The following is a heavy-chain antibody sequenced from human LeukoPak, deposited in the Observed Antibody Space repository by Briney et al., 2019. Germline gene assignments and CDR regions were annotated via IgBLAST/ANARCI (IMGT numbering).Heavy chain of an antibody. V-gene: IGHV7-4-1*02. CDR1: GYTFTSYG. J-gene: IGHJ4*02. CDR3: ARESSSIPITADY. CDR2: INTNTGNP. Sequence: ASVKVSCKASGYTFTSYGINWVRQAPGQGLEWMGWINTNTGNPTYAQGFTGRFVFSLDTSVSTAYLQISSLKAEDTAVYYCARESSSIPITADYWGQGTLVTVSS. D-gene: IGHD5-12*01.